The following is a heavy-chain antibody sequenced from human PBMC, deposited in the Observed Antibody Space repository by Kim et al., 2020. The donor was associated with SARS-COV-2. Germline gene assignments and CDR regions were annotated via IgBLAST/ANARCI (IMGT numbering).Heavy chain of an antibody. CDR3: ATATY. CDR1: GFTFSTYW. CDR2: IEPDGSEK. Sequence: GGSLRLSCAASGFTFSTYWMSWVRQAPGKGLEWVANIEPDGSEKYYVDSVKGRFTISRDNAKNSLYLQMSGLRGDDTAVYSCATATYWGQGTLVTVSS. J-gene: IGHJ4*02. V-gene: IGHV3-7*01.